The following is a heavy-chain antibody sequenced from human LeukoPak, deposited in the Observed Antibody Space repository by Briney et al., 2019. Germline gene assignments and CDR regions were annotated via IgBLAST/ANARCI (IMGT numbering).Heavy chain of an antibody. CDR1: GFTVSSNY. Sequence: GGSLRLSCAASGFTVSSNYMSWVRQAPGKGLEWVSVNYSGGSTYYADSVKGRFTISRDNSKNTLYLQMNSLRAEDTAVYYCARDLTSYGSGSYNYYYYMDVWGKGTTVTVSS. V-gene: IGHV3-53*01. CDR2: NYSGGST. J-gene: IGHJ6*03. D-gene: IGHD3-10*01. CDR3: ARDLTSYGSGSYNYYYYMDV.